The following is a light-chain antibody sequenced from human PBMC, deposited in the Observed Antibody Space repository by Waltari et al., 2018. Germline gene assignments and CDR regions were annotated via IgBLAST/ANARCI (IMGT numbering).Light chain of an antibody. CDR1: HIGSKR. V-gene: IGLV3-21*02. J-gene: IGLJ3*02. CDR2: DDS. CDR3: QVWDSSSDHWL. Sequence: SYVLTQPPSVSVAPGPTATITRGGAHIGSKRVTRYQKKPGQAPGLVIFDDSDRPSGIPERLSGSNSDNTATLSINRVEAGDEADYYCQVWDSSSDHWLFGGGTELTVL.